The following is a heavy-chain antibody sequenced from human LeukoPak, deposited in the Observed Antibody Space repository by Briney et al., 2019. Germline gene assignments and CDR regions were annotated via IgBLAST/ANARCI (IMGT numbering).Heavy chain of an antibody. Sequence: GESLKISCKGSGYSFTTYWITWVRQMPGKGLEWMGRIDPSDSYTNYSPSFQGHFTISADKSISTAYLQWSSLKAPDTAMYYCARHKSDYYGSGSYYNVGSWFDPWGQGTLVTVSS. CDR1: GYSFTTYW. D-gene: IGHD3-10*01. CDR2: IDPSDSYT. J-gene: IGHJ5*02. CDR3: ARHKSDYYGSGSYYNVGSWFDP. V-gene: IGHV5-10-1*01.